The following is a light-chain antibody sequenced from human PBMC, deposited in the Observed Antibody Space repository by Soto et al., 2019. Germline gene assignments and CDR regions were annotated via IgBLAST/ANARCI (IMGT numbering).Light chain of an antibody. Sequence: EIVLTQSPAPRSLSPGERATLSCRASQSVSTYLGWYQQKPGQAPRLLIYDASNRATGIPARFSGSESGTDFTLPISRLEPEDFAVYYCQQRSNWITVGQGTRLEIK. V-gene: IGKV3-11*01. CDR3: QQRSNWIT. J-gene: IGKJ5*01. CDR1: QSVSTY. CDR2: DAS.